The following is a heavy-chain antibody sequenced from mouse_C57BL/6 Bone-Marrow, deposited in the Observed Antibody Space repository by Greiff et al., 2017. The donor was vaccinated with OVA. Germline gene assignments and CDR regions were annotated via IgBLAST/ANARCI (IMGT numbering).Heavy chain of an antibody. CDR1: GFTFSDYG. D-gene: IGHD3-3*01. J-gene: IGHJ2*01. CDR3: ARHVQGDLDY. V-gene: IGHV5-15*01. Sequence: DVKLVESGGGLVQPGGSLKLSCAASGFTFSDYGMAWVRQAPRKGPEWVAFISNLAYSIYYADTVTGRFTISRENAKNTLYLEMSSLRSEDTAMYYCARHVQGDLDYWGQGTTLTVSS. CDR2: ISNLAYSI.